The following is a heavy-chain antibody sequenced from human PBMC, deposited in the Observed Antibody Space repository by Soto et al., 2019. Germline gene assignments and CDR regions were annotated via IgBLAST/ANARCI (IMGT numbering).Heavy chain of an antibody. CDR2: MNPKSGQT. J-gene: IGHJ5*02. Sequence: GASVKVSCKASGYTFSSYDINWVRQASGRGLEWMGWMNPKSGQTGYAPRFQGRVTMTGNTSISTAYMELSSLRSEDTAVYYCARDIGPALDWFGPWGQGTLVTVSS. CDR1: GYTFSSYD. CDR3: ARDIGPALDWFGP. D-gene: IGHD5-18*01. V-gene: IGHV1-8*01.